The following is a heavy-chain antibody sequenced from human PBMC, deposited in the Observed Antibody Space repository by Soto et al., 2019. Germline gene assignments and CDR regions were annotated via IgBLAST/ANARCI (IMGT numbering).Heavy chain of an antibody. V-gene: IGHV5-51*01. CDR1: GYSFTSYW. CDR3: ARSDCSSTSCYYYYYYGMDV. D-gene: IGHD2-2*01. CDR2: IYPGDSDT. J-gene: IGHJ6*02. Sequence: GESLKISCKGSGYSFTSYWIGWVRQMPGKGLEWMGIIYPGDSDTRYSPSFQGQVTISADKSISTAYLQWSRLKASDTAMYYCARSDCSSTSCYYYYYYGMDVWGQGTTVTVSS.